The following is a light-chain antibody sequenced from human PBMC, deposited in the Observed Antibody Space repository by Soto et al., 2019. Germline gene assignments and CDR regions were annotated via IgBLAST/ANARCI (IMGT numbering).Light chain of an antibody. CDR2: GAS. CDR1: QSFTTSQ. J-gene: IGKJ1*01. V-gene: IGKV3-20*01. Sequence: EIVLTQSPGTLSLSPGERATLFCRASQSFTTSQLAWYQQRPGQAPRVLIFGASTRATGIPDRFSGSGSGTDFTLTISRLEPEDSAVYYCQQYASSPRTFGQGTTVEIK. CDR3: QQYASSPRT.